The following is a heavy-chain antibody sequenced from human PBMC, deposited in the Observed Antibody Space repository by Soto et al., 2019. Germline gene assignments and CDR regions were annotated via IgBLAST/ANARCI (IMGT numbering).Heavy chain of an antibody. Sequence: EVQLVESGGGSVQPGGSLRLSCEASRFTFSSYWMSWVRQAPGKGLEWVANIKQDGSEKYYVDSVKDRFTISRDNVKNSLYLQMNSLRAEDTAVYYCARDRNDFWSGYESYWGQGTLVTVSS. D-gene: IGHD3-3*01. CDR2: IKQDGSEK. CDR1: RFTFSSYW. V-gene: IGHV3-7*01. CDR3: ARDRNDFWSGYESY. J-gene: IGHJ4*02.